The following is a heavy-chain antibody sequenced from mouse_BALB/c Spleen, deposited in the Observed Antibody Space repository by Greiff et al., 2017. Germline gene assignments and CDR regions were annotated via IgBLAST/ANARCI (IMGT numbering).Heavy chain of an antibody. J-gene: IGHJ1*01. D-gene: IGHD2-13*01. CDR1: GYTFTSYT. V-gene: IGHV1-4*01. CDR3: AISPCTTTVSGYFDV. CDR2: INPSSGYT. Sequence: QVHVKQSGAKLARPGASVKMSCKASGYTFTSYTMHWVKQRPGQGLEWIGYINPSSGYTNYNQKFKDKATLTADKSSSTAYLQLSSLTSEDSAVYYCAISPCTTTVSGYFDVWGAGTTVTVSS.